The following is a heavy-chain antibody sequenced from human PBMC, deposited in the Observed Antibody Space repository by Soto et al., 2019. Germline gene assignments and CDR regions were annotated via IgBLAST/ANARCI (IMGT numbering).Heavy chain of an antibody. CDR2: TYCRSKWYN. J-gene: IGHJ5*02. CDR3: ALSSGWDNWFDP. Sequence: SQTLSLTCAISGDSVSSNSAAWNWIRQSPSRGLEWLGRTYCRSKWYNDYAVSMKSRITINPDTSKNQFSLQLNSVTPEDTAVYYCALSSGWDNWFDPWGQGTMVTVYS. V-gene: IGHV6-1*01. D-gene: IGHD6-19*01. CDR1: GDSVSSNSAA.